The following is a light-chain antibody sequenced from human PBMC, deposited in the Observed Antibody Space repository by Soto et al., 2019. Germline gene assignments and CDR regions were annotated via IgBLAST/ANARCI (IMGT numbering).Light chain of an antibody. CDR2: AAS. V-gene: IGKV1-8*01. CDR1: QGISSY. CDR3: QQYYSYPPT. Sequence: AIRMTQSPSSFSASTGDRVTITCRASQGISSYLAWYQQKPGKAPKLLIYAASTLQSDVPSRFSGSGSGTDFTLTISCLQSEDFATYYCQQYYSYPPTFGQGTKVEIK. J-gene: IGKJ1*01.